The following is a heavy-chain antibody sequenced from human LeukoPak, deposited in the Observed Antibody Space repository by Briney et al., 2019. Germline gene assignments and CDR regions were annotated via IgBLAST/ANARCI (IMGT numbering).Heavy chain of an antibody. J-gene: IGHJ4*02. D-gene: IGHD3-3*02. CDR1: GGYMNNYY. CDR2: IYYTGST. Sequence: PSETLSLTCSVSGGYMNNYYGSWIRQPPGKGLEWIAYIYYTGSTYYNPSLKSRVTMSVDTSKNQSSLSLSSVTAADTAVYYCARHISGAATLDWGQGTLVTVSS. CDR3: ARHISGAATLD. V-gene: IGHV4-59*08.